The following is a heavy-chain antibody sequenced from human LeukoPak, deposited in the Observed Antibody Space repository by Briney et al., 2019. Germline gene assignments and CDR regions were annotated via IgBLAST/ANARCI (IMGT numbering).Heavy chain of an antibody. D-gene: IGHD1-1*01. CDR2: IRSSIYGGTP. V-gene: IGHV3-49*03. CDR1: GFTFREFA. CDR3: SREWGNGNDLRPDS. Sequence: GGSLRLSCTSSGFTFREFAVSWFRQAPGKGLEWLGFIRSSIYGGTPKAAASVKGRFIFSRDDSKGVAYLRMNSLKTDDTAVYYCSREWGNGNDLRPDSWGQGTLVTVSS. J-gene: IGHJ4*02.